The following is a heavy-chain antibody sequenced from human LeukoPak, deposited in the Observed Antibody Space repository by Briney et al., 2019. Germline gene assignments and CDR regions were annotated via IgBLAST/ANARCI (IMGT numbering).Heavy chain of an antibody. D-gene: IGHD6-13*01. Sequence: SETLSLTCTVSGGSISSYYWSWIRQPPGKGLGWIGYIYTSGSTNYNPSLKSRVTISVDTSKNQFSLKLSSVTAADTAVYYCARSSSSSSRAYYYFDYWGQGTLVTVSS. V-gene: IGHV4-4*09. CDR2: IYTSGST. CDR1: GGSISSYY. J-gene: IGHJ4*02. CDR3: ARSSSSSSRAYYYFDY.